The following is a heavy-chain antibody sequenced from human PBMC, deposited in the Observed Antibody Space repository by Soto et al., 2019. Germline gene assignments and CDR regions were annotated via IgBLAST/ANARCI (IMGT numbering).Heavy chain of an antibody. CDR3: GRDRAFGDVGDACDI. CDR2: ISAYYDHP. V-gene: IGHV1-18*01. CDR1: GYTFTSYG. D-gene: IGHD4-17*01. J-gene: IGHJ3*02. Sequence: QVQLVQSGGEVKKSGASVKVSCKASGYTFTSYGLSWVRQAPGQGLEWMGWISAYYDHPNYAQNLQDRVSMTTDTATSTAYLEVRSLRSDDTAVYYCGRDRAFGDVGDACDIWGQGTMVTVSS.